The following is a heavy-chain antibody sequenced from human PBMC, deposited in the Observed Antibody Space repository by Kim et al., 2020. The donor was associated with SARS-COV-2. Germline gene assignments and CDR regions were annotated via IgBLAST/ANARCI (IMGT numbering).Heavy chain of an antibody. CDR3: AKGGFPSSRVNWFDP. CDR2: ISGSGGST. V-gene: IGHV3-23*01. Sequence: GGSLRLSCAASGFTFSSYAMSWVRQAPGKGLEWVSAISGSGGSTYYADSVKGRFTISRDNSKNTLYLQMNSLRAEDTAVYYCAKGGFPSSRVNWFDPWGQGTLVTVSS. CDR1: GFTFSSYA. J-gene: IGHJ5*02. D-gene: IGHD6-13*01.